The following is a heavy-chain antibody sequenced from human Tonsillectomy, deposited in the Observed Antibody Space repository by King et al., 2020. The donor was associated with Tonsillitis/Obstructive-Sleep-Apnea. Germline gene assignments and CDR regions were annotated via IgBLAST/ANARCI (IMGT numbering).Heavy chain of an antibody. D-gene: IGHD3-10*01. Sequence: VQLQQWGAGLLKPSETLSLTCAVYGGSFSGYYWSWIRQPPGKGLEWIGEINHSGSTNYNPSLKSRVTISVDTSKNQFSLKLSSVTAADTAVYYCARAGTYYYGSGVGYDFDYWGQGTLVTVSS. V-gene: IGHV4-34*01. J-gene: IGHJ4*02. CDR1: GGSFSGYY. CDR3: ARAGTYYYGSGVGYDFDY. CDR2: INHSGST.